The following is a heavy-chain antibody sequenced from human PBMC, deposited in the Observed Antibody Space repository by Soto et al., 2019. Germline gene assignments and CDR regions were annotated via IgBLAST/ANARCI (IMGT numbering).Heavy chain of an antibody. J-gene: IGHJ4*02. CDR2: ISGSGRMT. CDR1: GFTFRNFA. V-gene: IGHV3-23*01. D-gene: IGHD1-1*01. CDR3: AQQDEERVTEPIPGDC. Sequence: GGSLRLSCAASGFTFRNFAMTWVRQAPGKGLEWVSGISGSGRMTYYAHSVKGHFTISRDNSKNTLYLQVNSLRAEDTAVYYCAQQDEERVTEPIPGDCWGQGTVVTVSS.